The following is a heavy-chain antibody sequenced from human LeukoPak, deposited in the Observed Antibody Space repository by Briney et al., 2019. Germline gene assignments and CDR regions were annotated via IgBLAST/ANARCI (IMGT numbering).Heavy chain of an antibody. J-gene: IGHJ6*02. CDR1: EFTFSNYF. V-gene: IGHV3-66*01. Sequence: GGSLRLSCAASEFTFSNYFMNWVRQAPGKGLEWVSVIYSGGSTYYADSVKGRFTISRDNSKNTLYLQMNSLRAEDTAVYYCARGVYYYYYGMDVWGQGTTVTVSS. CDR3: ARGVYYYYYGMDV. CDR2: IYSGGST.